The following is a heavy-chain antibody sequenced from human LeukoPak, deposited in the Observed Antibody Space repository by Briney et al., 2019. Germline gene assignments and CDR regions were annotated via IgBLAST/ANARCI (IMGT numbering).Heavy chain of an antibody. Sequence: GRSLRLSCAAYALSFSDYYMSWIRQPPGKGLEWVSYISSSGSTIYYADSVKGRFTISRDNAKNSLYLQMNSLRAEDTAVYYCARAIVASNLDYWGQGTLVTVSS. CDR2: ISSSGSTI. CDR3: ARAIVASNLDY. V-gene: IGHV3-11*01. J-gene: IGHJ4*02. CDR1: ALSFSDYY. D-gene: IGHD5-12*01.